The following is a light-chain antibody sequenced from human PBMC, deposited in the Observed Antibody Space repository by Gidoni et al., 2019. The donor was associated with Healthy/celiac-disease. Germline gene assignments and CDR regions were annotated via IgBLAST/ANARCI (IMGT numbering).Light chain of an antibody. V-gene: IGKV1-33*01. CDR3: QQYDNLPLT. CDR1: QDISNY. J-gene: IGKJ4*01. CDR2: DAS. Sequence: DIQMTQSPSSLSASVGDRVTITCQASQDISNYLNWYQQKPGKAPKLLIYDASKLETGVPSRFSGSGSATDIPFTISRLHPEDIAKYYCQQYDNLPLTFGGGTKVEIK.